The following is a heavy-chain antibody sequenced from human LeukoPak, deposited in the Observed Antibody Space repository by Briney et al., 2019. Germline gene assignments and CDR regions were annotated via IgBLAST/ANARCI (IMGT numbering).Heavy chain of an antibody. CDR1: GFTFSGHG. CDR3: ARERRGFGDHLN. D-gene: IGHD3-10*01. Sequence: PGGSLRLSCPASGFTFSGHGMSWVRKAPGKGLQWVPPITISSRYIYYADSVKGRFTIYRDSEKKSLSLQMNSLRAEDAAVYYCARERRGFGDHLNWGEGTLVSVSS. CDR2: ITISSRYI. J-gene: IGHJ4*02. V-gene: IGHV3-21*01.